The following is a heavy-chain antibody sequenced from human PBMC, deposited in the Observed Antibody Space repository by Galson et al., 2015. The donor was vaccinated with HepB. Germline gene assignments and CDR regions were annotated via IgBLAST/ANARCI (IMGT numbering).Heavy chain of an antibody. CDR3: VRAKGKEWYFAL. CDR2: IYSGGKT. J-gene: IGHJ2*01. V-gene: IGHV3-53*01. Sequence: LRLSCAASGFTVTDNYMTWVRQAPGKELQWVSSIYSGGKTYYADSVKGRFTISRDTSNNTLYLQMNTLRADDTAVYYCVRAKGKEWYFALWGRGTLISVS. D-gene: IGHD4-23*01. CDR1: GFTVTDNY.